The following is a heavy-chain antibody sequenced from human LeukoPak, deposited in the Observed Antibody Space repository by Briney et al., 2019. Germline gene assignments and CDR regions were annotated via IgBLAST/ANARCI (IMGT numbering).Heavy chain of an antibody. CDR3: ATAYPVIRYNWFDP. Sequence: ASVKVSCKASGYTFTGYYMHWVRQAPGQGLEWMGWINPNSGGTNYAQKFQGRVTMTRDTSISTAYMELSRLRSDDTAVYYCATAYPVIRYNWFDPWGQGTLVTVSS. V-gene: IGHV1-2*02. CDR1: GYTFTGYY. J-gene: IGHJ5*02. CDR2: INPNSGGT. D-gene: IGHD4-17*01.